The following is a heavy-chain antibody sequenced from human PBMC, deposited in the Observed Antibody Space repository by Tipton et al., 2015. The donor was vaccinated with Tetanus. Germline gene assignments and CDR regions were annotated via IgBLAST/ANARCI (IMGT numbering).Heavy chain of an antibody. V-gene: IGHV4-61*09. J-gene: IGHJ6*02. CDR3: ARLSIASTGSYGLTYYYAMDV. CDR1: GASVSGGTDY. Sequence: TLSLTCTVSGASVSGGTDYWTWIRQSPGKGLEWIGHVYPTGSTYYNPSLESRITLSVDTSKNHFSLRLSSVTAADTAVYYCARLSIASTGSYGLTYYYAMDVWGPGTTVSVSS. D-gene: IGHD6-13*01. CDR2: VYPTGST.